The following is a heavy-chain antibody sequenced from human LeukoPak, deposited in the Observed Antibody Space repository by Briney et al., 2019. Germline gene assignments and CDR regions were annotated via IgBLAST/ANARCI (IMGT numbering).Heavy chain of an antibody. D-gene: IGHD3-10*01. J-gene: IGHJ4*02. CDR1: GFTFSSYW. Sequence: PGGSLRLSCAASGFTFSSYWMHWVRQAPGKGLVWVSRINSDGSSTSYADSVKGRFTISRDNAKNTLYLQMNSLRAEDTAVYYCARAGVWFGELHDFDYWGQGTLVTVSS. CDR2: INSDGSST. CDR3: ARAGVWFGELHDFDY. V-gene: IGHV3-74*01.